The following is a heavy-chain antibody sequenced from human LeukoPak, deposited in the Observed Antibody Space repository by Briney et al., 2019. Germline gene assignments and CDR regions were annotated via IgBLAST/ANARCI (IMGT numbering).Heavy chain of an antibody. CDR2: ISGSGATA. D-gene: IGHD3-22*01. CDR1: EFTFSNYG. V-gene: IGHV3-23*01. J-gene: IGHJ5*02. CDR3: AKNRHDTARLPFDP. Sequence: GGSLRLSCAASEFTFSNYGMNWARQAPGKGLEWVSAISGSGATANCANSVRGRFTISGDNSKNTVYLQMNSLTAEDTAIYYCAKNRHDTARLPFDPWGQGTLVTVSS.